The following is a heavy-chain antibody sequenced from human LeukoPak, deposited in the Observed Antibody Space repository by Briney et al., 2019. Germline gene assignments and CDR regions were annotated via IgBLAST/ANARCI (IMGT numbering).Heavy chain of an antibody. Sequence: PSETLSLTCTVSGGSISSSSYYWGWIRQPPGKGLEWIGSIYDSGSTYYNPSLKSRVTISVDTSKNPFSLKPISVTATDASVYYCARELRVAIAATISEGAYFDYWGPGTLVTVSS. CDR2: IYDSGST. J-gene: IGHJ4*02. CDR1: GGSISSSSYY. V-gene: IGHV4-39*07. D-gene: IGHD5-12*01. CDR3: ARELRVAIAATISEGAYFDY.